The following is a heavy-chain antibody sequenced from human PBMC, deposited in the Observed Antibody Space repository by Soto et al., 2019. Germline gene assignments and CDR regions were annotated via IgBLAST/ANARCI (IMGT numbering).Heavy chain of an antibody. Sequence: QVQLVQSGAEVKKPGSSVKVSCKASGDTFSNHTISWVRQAPGQGLEWMGRIIPILGVANYAQKFQGRVTITADKSTTTDYMELSNFISADTAVYYCARVADLGTVTERYYYYMDAWSKGTTVTVS. J-gene: IGHJ6*03. V-gene: IGHV1-69*04. CDR1: GDTFSNHT. CDR3: ARVADLGTVTERYYYYMDA. D-gene: IGHD4-17*01. CDR2: IIPILGVA.